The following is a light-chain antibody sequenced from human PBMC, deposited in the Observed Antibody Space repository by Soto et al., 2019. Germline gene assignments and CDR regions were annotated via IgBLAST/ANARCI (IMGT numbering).Light chain of an antibody. V-gene: IGLV1-40*01. Sequence: QSALTQPPSVSGAPGQRVTISCTGSNSNIGAGYDVHWYQQLPGTAPKLLIYGNNNRPSGVPDRFSGSKSGTSASLAFTGLQAEDEADYYCQSYDSSLSGYVFGTGTKVTVL. J-gene: IGLJ1*01. CDR1: NSNIGAGYD. CDR3: QSYDSSLSGYV. CDR2: GNN.